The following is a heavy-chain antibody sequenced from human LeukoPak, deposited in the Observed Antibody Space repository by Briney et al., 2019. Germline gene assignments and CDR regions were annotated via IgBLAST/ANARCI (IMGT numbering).Heavy chain of an antibody. CDR3: ASAGYCTNGVCSNLAINSDY. J-gene: IGHJ4*02. Sequence: SETLSLTCAVSGYSISSGYYWGWIRQPPGKGLEWIGSIYHSGSTYYNPSLKSRVTISVDTSKNQFSLKLSSVTAADTAVYYCASAGYCTNGVCSNLAINSDYWGQGTLVTVSS. CDR2: IYHSGST. V-gene: IGHV4-38-2*01. CDR1: GYSISSGYY. D-gene: IGHD2-8*01.